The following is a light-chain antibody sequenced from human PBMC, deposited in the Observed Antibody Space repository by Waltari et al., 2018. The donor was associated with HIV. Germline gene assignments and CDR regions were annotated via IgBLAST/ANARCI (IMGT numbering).Light chain of an antibody. CDR3: AAWDDSLGGLWV. V-gene: IGLV1-47*01. CDR1: SSNIGRNF. CDR2: GNN. Sequence: QSVLTQPPSASETPGQRVTIPCSGSSSNIGRNFVYWYQQLQGTAPKLLIYGNNQRPSGVPDRFSGSRSCTSASLAISGLRSEDEADYYCAAWDDSLGGLWVFGGGTKLTVL. J-gene: IGLJ3*02.